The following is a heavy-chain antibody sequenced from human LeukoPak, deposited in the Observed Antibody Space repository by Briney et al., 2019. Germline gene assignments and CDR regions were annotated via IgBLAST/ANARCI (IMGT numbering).Heavy chain of an antibody. CDR2: ISSGSGSI. V-gene: IGHV3-48*02. CDR1: GFTFSSHT. J-gene: IGHJ4*02. CDR3: ARGRYFGSGTPYLDFDY. Sequence: GGSLRLSCAASGFTFSSHTMNWVRQAPGKGLEWVSYISSGSGSIYYADSVKGRFTISRDNAKNSLYLQMNSLRDEDTAVYYCARGRYFGSGTPYLDFDYWGQGTLVTVSS. D-gene: IGHD3-10*01.